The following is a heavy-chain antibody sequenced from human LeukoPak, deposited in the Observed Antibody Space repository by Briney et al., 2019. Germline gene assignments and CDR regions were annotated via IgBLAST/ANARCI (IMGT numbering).Heavy chain of an antibody. J-gene: IGHJ3*02. CDR1: GGTFSSSSYY. CDR3: ARHDSGYVFDAVEI. V-gene: IGHV4-39*01. Sequence: PSETLSLTCTVSGGTFSSSSYYWGCIRQPPGKGLEWIVSVHYTAGTYYNPSLKSRVTSSLDTSNNQFPLMQSLTTDADTALYYCARHDSGYVFDAVEIWGQGTMVSVSS. CDR2: VHYTAGT. D-gene: IGHD5-12*01.